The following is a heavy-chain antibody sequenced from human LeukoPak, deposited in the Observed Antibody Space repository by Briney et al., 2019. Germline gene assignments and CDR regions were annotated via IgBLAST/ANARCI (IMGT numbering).Heavy chain of an antibody. CDR2: ISWNSGSI. CDR1: GFTFDDYA. Sequence: PGRSLRLSCAASGFTFDDYAMHWVRQAPGKGLEWVSGISWNSGSIGYADSVKGRFTISRDNPKNSVYLQMSSLRAEDTAVYYCLVTTRSRGFDYWGQGTLVTVSS. CDR3: LVTTRSRGFDY. D-gene: IGHD1/OR15-1a*01. J-gene: IGHJ4*02. V-gene: IGHV3-9*01.